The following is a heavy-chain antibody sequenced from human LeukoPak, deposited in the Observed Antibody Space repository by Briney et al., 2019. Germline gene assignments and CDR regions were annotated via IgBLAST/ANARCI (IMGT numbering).Heavy chain of an antibody. Sequence: PSETLSLTCAVYGGSFTVYYSSWIRQPPGEGLEWMGEINHIGRTNYNPYLTSRVTTSVEKTNNKSSLKLRSITAEDTAVYYFAGGREDGGYGDDWGQGTLVTVSS. CDR1: GGSFTVYY. D-gene: IGHD5-12*01. CDR2: INHIGRT. CDR3: AGGREDGGYGDD. V-gene: IGHV4-34*01. J-gene: IGHJ4*02.